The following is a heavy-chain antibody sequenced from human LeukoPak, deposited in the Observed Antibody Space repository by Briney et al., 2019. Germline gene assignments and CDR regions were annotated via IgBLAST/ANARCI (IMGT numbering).Heavy chain of an antibody. D-gene: IGHD3-10*01. Sequence: GGSLRLSCAASGFAFNTYAMHWVRQAPGQGLEWVALIWHDGSHKFYSDSVRGQFTISRDNSKNTVSLQMNNLRPEDTAVYYCRRDVFGSGSYPDFWGQGTLVTVSS. CDR2: IWHDGSHK. J-gene: IGHJ4*02. CDR3: RRDVFGSGSYPDF. V-gene: IGHV3-33*01. CDR1: GFAFNTYA.